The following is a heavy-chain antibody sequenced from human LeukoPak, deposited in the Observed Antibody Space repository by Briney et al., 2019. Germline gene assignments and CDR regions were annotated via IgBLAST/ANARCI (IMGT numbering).Heavy chain of an antibody. CDR3: ARDWSRGSGSYDAFDI. J-gene: IGHJ3*02. V-gene: IGHV3-74*01. D-gene: IGHD1-26*01. CDR2: INTDGSYT. CDR1: GFTFSSYA. Sequence: PGRSLRLSCAASGFTFSSYAMNWVRQAPGKGLVWVSHINTDGSYTAYGDSVQGRFTISRDNAKNSLYLQMNSLRAEDTAVYYCARDWSRGSGSYDAFDIWGQGTMVTVSS.